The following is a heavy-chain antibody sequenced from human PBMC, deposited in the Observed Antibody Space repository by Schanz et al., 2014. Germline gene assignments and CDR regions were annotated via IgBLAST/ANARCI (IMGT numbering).Heavy chain of an antibody. CDR2: ISDSGDTA. J-gene: IGHJ4*02. V-gene: IGHV3-23*01. D-gene: IGHD5-12*01. CDR1: GFTFRGYA. Sequence: EVQLLESGGGLVQPGGSLRLSCAASGFTFRGYAMSWVRQAPGKGLEWVSLISDSGDTAYYADSVKGRFTISRDNAENTLFLQMNSLRAEDTAVYYCARKVVATIGGYYDNWGQGTLVIVSS. CDR3: ARKVVATIGGYYDN.